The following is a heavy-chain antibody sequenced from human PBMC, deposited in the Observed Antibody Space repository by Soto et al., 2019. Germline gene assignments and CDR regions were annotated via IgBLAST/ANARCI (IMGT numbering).Heavy chain of an antibody. Sequence: GGSLRLSCEVSGFRFDDYGMHWVRQAPGKGLEWVSGITWNGGTIRYVDSVKGRFTISRDNAENSLYLQMNSLRPEDTAVYYCAKGGSAALIAPSGRDNWFDPWGQGTQVTVSS. D-gene: IGHD6-13*01. CDR2: ITWNGGTI. CDR3: AKGGSAALIAPSGRDNWFDP. V-gene: IGHV3-9*01. CDR1: GFRFDDYG. J-gene: IGHJ5*02.